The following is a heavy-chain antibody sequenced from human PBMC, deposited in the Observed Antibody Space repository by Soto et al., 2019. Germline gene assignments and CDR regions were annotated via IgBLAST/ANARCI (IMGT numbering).Heavy chain of an antibody. J-gene: IGHJ5*02. D-gene: IGHD1-26*01. CDR1: GFTFSTYW. V-gene: IGHV3-7*03. Sequence: LRLSCAASGFTFSTYWMSWVRQAPGKGLEWVANIKPDESGTWYVDSVKGRFTISRDNAKNSVYLQMDSLRVEDTGVYYCVRDYPGARFDPWGQGTLVTVSS. CDR3: VRDYPGARFDP. CDR2: IKPDESGT.